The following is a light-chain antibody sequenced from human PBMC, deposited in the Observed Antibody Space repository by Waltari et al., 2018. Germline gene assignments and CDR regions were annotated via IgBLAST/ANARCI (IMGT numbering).Light chain of an antibody. V-gene: IGKV1-8*01. J-gene: IGKJ1*01. CDR2: AVS. CDR1: QDITTY. CDR3: QQYYAFPRT. Sequence: AIRVTQSPSSLSASTGDSVPITCRASQDITTYLGWYQQKPCKSPKLLLYAVSTLQSGVPSRFSGSGSGTDFALHIQNLQSEDFATYFCQQYYAFPRTFGQGTRVEV.